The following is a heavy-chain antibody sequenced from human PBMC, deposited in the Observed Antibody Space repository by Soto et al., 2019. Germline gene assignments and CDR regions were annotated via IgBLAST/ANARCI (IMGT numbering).Heavy chain of an antibody. J-gene: IGHJ3*01. Sequence: QVQLQESCPGLVKPSETLSLTCTVSGGSVSSTFWNWFRQAPGKGLEWIGYINHSGSSNYSPSLKSRVTMAVDTSKSQFSLKLNSLSAADTAVYYCARRKGYWSAKEAFDLWGQGTLVTVSS. CDR2: INHSGSS. D-gene: IGHD2-15*01. CDR1: GGSVSSTF. CDR3: ARRKGYWSAKEAFDL. V-gene: IGHV4-59*08.